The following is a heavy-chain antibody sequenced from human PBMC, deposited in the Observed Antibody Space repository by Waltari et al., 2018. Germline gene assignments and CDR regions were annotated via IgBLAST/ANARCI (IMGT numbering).Heavy chain of an antibody. CDR3: ARGGAGSIVVLEPAAGFHPFDI. D-gene: IGHD2-2*01. V-gene: IGHV1-69*01. CDR2: LTPIFGTT. CDR1: GTFSSNV. J-gene: IGHJ3*02. Sequence: GTFSSNVISWVRQAPGQGLEWMGGLTPIFGTTNYAQKFQGRVTITADESTSTAYMELSSLRSDDSAVYYCARGGAGSIVVLEPAAGFHPFDIWGQGTLVTVSS.